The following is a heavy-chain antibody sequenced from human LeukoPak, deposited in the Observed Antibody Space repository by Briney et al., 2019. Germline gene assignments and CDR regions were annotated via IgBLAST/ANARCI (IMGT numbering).Heavy chain of an antibody. D-gene: IGHD6-13*01. V-gene: IGHV3-66*01. CDR1: GFTVSSNY. CDR2: IYSGGST. Sequence: GALRLSCAASGFTVSSNYMSWVRQAPGKGLEWVSVIYSGGSTYYADSVKGRFTISRDNSKNTLYLQMNSLRAEDTAVYYCAKVPGIAAAGGGYWGQGTLVTVSS. CDR3: AKVPGIAAAGGGY. J-gene: IGHJ4*02.